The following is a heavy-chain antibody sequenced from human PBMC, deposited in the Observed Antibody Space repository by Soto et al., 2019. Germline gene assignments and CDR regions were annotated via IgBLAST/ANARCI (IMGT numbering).Heavy chain of an antibody. Sequence: ASVKVSCKASGYTFTSYYMHWVRQAPGQGLEWMGIINPSGGSTSYAQKFQGRVTMTRDTSTSTVYMELSSLRSEDTAVYYCASQYYYDSSGSQTFDNWGQGTQVTVSS. CDR2: INPSGGST. V-gene: IGHV1-46*01. CDR3: ASQYYYDSSGSQTFDN. CDR1: GYTFTSYY. J-gene: IGHJ4*02. D-gene: IGHD3-22*01.